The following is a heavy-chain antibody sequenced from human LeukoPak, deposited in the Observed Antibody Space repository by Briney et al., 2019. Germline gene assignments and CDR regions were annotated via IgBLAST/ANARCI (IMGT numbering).Heavy chain of an antibody. CDR1: GFTFSSYG. Sequence: GGSLRLSCAASGFTFSSYGMHWVRQAPGKGLEWVAVIWYDGSNKYYADSVKGRFTISRDNSKNTLYLQMNSLRAEDTAVYYCAREHSFPFHYYDPWGQGTLVTVSS. J-gene: IGHJ5*02. CDR3: AREHSFPFHYYDP. D-gene: IGHD3-10*01. V-gene: IGHV3-33*01. CDR2: IWYDGSNK.